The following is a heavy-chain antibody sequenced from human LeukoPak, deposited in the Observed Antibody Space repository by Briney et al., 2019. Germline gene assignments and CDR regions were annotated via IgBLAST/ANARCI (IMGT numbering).Heavy chain of an antibody. CDR2: INPNSGGT. CDR3: ARASVLLWFGDYYFDY. D-gene: IGHD3-10*01. V-gene: IGHV1-2*02. J-gene: IGHJ4*02. CDR1: GYTFTGYY. Sequence: ASVKVSRKASGYTFTGYYMHWVRQAPGQGLEWMGWINPNSGGTNYAQKFQGRVTMTRDTAISTAYMELSRLRSDDTAVYYCARASVLLWFGDYYFDYWGQGTLVTVSS.